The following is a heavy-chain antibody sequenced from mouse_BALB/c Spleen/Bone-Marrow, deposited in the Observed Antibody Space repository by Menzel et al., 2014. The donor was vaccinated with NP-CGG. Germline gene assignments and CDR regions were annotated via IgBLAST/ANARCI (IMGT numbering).Heavy chain of an antibody. CDR2: ISSGSSTI. J-gene: IGHJ4*01. D-gene: IGHD2-10*02. Sequence: EVKLMESGGGLAQPGGSRKLSCAASGFTFSSFGMHWVRQAPEKGLEWVAYISSGSSTIYYADTVKGRFTISRDNPKNTLFLQMTSLRSEDTAMYYCVRSYDSYAMAFWGQGTSVNVSS. CDR3: VRSYDSYAMAF. CDR1: GFTFSSFG. V-gene: IGHV5-17*02.